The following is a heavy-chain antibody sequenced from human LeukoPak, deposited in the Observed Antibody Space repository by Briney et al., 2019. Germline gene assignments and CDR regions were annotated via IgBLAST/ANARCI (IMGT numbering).Heavy chain of an antibody. CDR2: IIPILGIA. Sequence: GASVKVSCKASGGTFSSYAISWVRQAPGQGLEWMGRIIPILGIANYAQKFQGRVTITADKSTSTAYMELSSLRSEDTAVYYCASRDSSGRVASDYWGQGTLVTVSS. CDR3: ASRDSSGRVASDY. CDR1: GGTFSSYA. J-gene: IGHJ4*02. D-gene: IGHD6-19*01. V-gene: IGHV1-69*04.